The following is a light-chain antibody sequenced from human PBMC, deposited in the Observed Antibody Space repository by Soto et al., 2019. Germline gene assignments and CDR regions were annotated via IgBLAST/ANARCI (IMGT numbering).Light chain of an antibody. J-gene: IGKJ4*01. CDR2: GAS. CDR3: QQSYDVRVS. V-gene: IGKV1-39*01. Sequence: DIQMTQSPSSLSAVVGDRVTITCRASQSISDYLHWYQQKPGKAPDILIHGASILQSGVPSRFSGSGSGTDCTLTISSLQPEDFATYYCQQSYDVRVSFGGGTKVQI. CDR1: QSISDY.